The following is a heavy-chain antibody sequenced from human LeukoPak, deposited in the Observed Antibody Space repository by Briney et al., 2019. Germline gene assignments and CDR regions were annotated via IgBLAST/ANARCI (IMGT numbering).Heavy chain of an antibody. J-gene: IGHJ4*02. CDR3: AKEGGYSYGHFDY. V-gene: IGHV3-53*05. CDR2: IYSGGST. CDR1: GFTVSSNY. D-gene: IGHD5-18*01. Sequence: PGGSLRLSCAASGFTVSSNYMSWVRQAPGKGLEWVSVIYSGGSTYYADSVKGRFTISRDNSKNTLYLQMNSLRAEDTAVYYCAKEGGYSYGHFDYWGQGTLVTVSS.